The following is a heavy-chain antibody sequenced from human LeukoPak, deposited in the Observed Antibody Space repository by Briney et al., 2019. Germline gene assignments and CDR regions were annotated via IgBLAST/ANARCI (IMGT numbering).Heavy chain of an antibody. D-gene: IGHD5-18*01. Sequence: GRSLRLSCAASGFTFSSYAMHWVRQAPGKGLEWVAVISHDGSNKYYADSVKGRFTISRDNSKNTLYLQMNSLRAEDTAVYYCARRTAMVSLDYWGQGTLVTVSS. CDR3: ARRTAMVSLDY. CDR1: GFTFSSYA. CDR2: ISHDGSNK. J-gene: IGHJ4*02. V-gene: IGHV3-30-3*01.